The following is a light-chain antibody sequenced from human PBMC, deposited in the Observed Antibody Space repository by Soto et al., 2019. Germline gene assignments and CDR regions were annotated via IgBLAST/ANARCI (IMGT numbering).Light chain of an antibody. Sequence: EIVLTQSPGTLSLSPGDRATLSCRASQSVSGNSLAWYQHKPGQAPRLLIYGPSNRATGTPDKFSGSGSGTDFTLTISRLEPEDFAVYYCQQYGSSRDTFGQGTKLEIK. CDR1: QSVSGNS. J-gene: IGKJ2*01. V-gene: IGKV3-20*01. CDR2: GPS. CDR3: QQYGSSRDT.